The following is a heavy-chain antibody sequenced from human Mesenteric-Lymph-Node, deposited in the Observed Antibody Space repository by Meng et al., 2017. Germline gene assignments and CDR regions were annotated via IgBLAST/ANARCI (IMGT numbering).Heavy chain of an antibody. Sequence: GESLKISCAASGFTFSSYGMHWVRQAPGKGLEWVSAIGGSGSNTFYADSVKGRFTISRDNSKNTLYLQMNSLRAEDAAVYYCARFGFYDSHYYGMDVWGQGTTVTVSS. CDR3: ARFGFYDSHYYGMDV. CDR2: IGGSGSNT. D-gene: IGHD3-22*01. J-gene: IGHJ6*02. V-gene: IGHV3-23*01. CDR1: GFTFSSYG.